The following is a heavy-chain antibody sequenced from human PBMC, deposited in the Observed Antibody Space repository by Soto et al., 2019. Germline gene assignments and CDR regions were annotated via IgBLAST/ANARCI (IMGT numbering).Heavy chain of an antibody. D-gene: IGHD3-22*01. Sequence: LSLTCTVSGGSISSGGYYWSWIRQHPGKGLEWIGYIYYSGSTYYNPSLKSRVTISVDTSKNQFSLKLSSVTAADTAVYYCARRDYYDSSGRHDAFDIWGQGTMVTVSS. J-gene: IGHJ3*02. CDR1: GGSISSGGYY. V-gene: IGHV4-31*03. CDR3: ARRDYYDSSGRHDAFDI. CDR2: IYYSGST.